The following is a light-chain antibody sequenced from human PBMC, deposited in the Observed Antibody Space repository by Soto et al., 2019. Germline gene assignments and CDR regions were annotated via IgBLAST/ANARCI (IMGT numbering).Light chain of an antibody. J-gene: IGLJ3*02. CDR1: SSNIRAGYD. Sequence: QSVLTQPPSVSGAPGQRVTISCSGTSSNIRAGYDVHWYQQLPGTAPKLLIYGNSNRLSGVPDRFSGSKSGTSASLAITGLQAEDEADYYCQSYDSSLSHWLFGGGTKLTVL. CDR3: QSYDSSLSHWL. V-gene: IGLV1-40*01. CDR2: GNS.